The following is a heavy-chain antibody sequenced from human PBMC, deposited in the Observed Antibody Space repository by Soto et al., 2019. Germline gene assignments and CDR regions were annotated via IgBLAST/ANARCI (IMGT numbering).Heavy chain of an antibody. Sequence: TSETLSLTCAVNGGSFSGYYWSWIRQPPGKGLEWIGEINHRGSTNHNPSLKRRVTISVDTSKKQMSLRLSSATAADTAVYYCARGRGTTMTPVHYYMDVWGKGTTVTVSS. CDR1: GGSFSGYY. V-gene: IGHV4-34*01. J-gene: IGHJ6*03. CDR3: ARGRGTTMTPVHYYMDV. D-gene: IGHD4-17*01. CDR2: INHRGST.